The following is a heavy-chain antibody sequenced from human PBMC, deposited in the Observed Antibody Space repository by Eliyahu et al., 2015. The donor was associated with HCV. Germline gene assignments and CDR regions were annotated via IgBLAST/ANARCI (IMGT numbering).Heavy chain of an antibody. J-gene: IGHJ4*02. CDR2: IYYSGST. Sequence: QVQLQESGPGLVKPSETLSLTCXVSGGSISSYYWSWXRQPPGKGLEWIGYIYYSGSTNYNPSLKSRVTISVDTSKNQFSLKLSSVTAADTAVYYCARDGLGSSAFDYWGQGTLVTVSS. D-gene: IGHD6-6*01. CDR1: GGSISSYY. CDR3: ARDGLGSSAFDY. V-gene: IGHV4-59*01.